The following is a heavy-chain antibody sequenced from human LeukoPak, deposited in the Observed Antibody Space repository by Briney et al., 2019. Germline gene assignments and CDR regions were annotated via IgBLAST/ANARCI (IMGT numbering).Heavy chain of an antibody. V-gene: IGHV4-4*07. J-gene: IGHJ4*02. Sequence: SETLSLTCTVSGGSISSYYWSWIRQPAGKGLEWIGRIYTSGNTNYNPSLKSRVTMSVGTSNNHLSLNLSSVTAADTAVYYCARDGGGTGRPFDYWGQGTLVTVSS. CDR1: GGSISSYY. CDR2: IYTSGNT. D-gene: IGHD1-26*01. CDR3: ARDGGGTGRPFDY.